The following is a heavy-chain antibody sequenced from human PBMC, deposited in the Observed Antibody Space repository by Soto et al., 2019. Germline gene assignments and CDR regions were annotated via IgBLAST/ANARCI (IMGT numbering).Heavy chain of an antibody. D-gene: IGHD2-15*01. CDR2: IYHSGST. J-gene: IGHJ6*01. CDR3: ARHGSEAYCSGGSCYSEGYYYYYGMDV. V-gene: IGHV4-4*02. CDR1: GDSISRSYW. Sequence: SETLSLTCAVSGDSISRSYWWSWVRQLPGKGLEWIGEIYHSGSTIYNPSLQSRVTLSVDKSKNEFSLKMSSVTDADTAVYYCARHGSEAYCSGGSCYSEGYYYYYGMDV.